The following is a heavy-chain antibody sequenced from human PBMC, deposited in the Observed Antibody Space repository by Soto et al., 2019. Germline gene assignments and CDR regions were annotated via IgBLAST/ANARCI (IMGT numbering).Heavy chain of an antibody. J-gene: IGHJ3*02. D-gene: IGHD3-10*01. CDR3: ARNSRGAFDI. CDR1: GFSLSNARMG. Sequence: QVTLKESGPVLVKPTETLTLTCTVSGFSLSNARMGLSWIRHPPGKTLEWLAHIFSNDENSYSTSLKSRLTISKDTSKRQVVLTMTNMDPVDTASYYCARNSRGAFDIWGQGTMVTVSS. V-gene: IGHV2-26*01. CDR2: IFSNDEN.